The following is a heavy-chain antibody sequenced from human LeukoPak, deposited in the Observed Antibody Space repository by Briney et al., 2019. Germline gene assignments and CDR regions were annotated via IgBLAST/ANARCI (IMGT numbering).Heavy chain of an antibody. CDR3: ARDNSDY. Sequence: GGSLRLSWAAAGFTFSSYAMHWVRQAPGKGLEWVAVISYDGSNRYYADSVKGRFTISRDNSKNSLYLQMNSLRAEDTAVYYCARDNSDYWGQGTLVTVSS. V-gene: IGHV3-30*04. J-gene: IGHJ4*02. CDR2: ISYDGSNR. CDR1: GFTFSSYA.